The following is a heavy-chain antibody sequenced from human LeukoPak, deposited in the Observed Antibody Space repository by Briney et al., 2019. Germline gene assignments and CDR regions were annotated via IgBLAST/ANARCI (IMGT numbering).Heavy chain of an antibody. D-gene: IGHD6-13*01. CDR2: ISSSSGTI. V-gene: IGHV3-48*01. Sequence: GGSLRLSCAASGFTFSTYSMNWVRQAPGKGLEWVSYISSSSGTIYYADSVKGRFTISRDNAENSLYLQMNSLRAEDTAVYYCVRVHSTSWGHWGQGTLVTVSS. CDR3: VRVHSTSWGH. CDR1: GFTFSTYS. J-gene: IGHJ4*02.